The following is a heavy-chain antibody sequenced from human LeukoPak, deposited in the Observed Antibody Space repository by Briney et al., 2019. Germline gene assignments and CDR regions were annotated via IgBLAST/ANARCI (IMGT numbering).Heavy chain of an antibody. Sequence: ASVKVSCKASGYTFTNYFMHWVRQAPGQGLEWMGRINPRGGSTNYAQKFQGRVTMTRDTSTSTVYMELSSLRSDDTAVYYCARGRHVTVNMVRGVIGYYFDYWGQGTLVTVSS. CDR3: ARGRHVTVNMVRGVIGYYFDY. CDR1: GYTFTNYF. D-gene: IGHD3-10*01. V-gene: IGHV1-46*01. J-gene: IGHJ4*02. CDR2: INPRGGST.